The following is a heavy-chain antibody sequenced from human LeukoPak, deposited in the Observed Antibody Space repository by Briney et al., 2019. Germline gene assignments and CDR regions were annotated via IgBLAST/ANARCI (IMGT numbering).Heavy chain of an antibody. J-gene: IGHJ6*03. D-gene: IGHD6-13*01. Sequence: GASVKVSCKASGYTFVGHGISWVRQAPGQGEWWIGWISVYNGNPNYAQKLQGRVTMTTDTSTSTAYMELRSLRSDDTAVYYCARDSYSSSWYESYYYYMDVWGKGTSVTVSS. CDR2: ISVYNGNP. CDR1: GYTFVGHG. V-gene: IGHV1-18*01. CDR3: ARDSYSSSWYESYYYYMDV.